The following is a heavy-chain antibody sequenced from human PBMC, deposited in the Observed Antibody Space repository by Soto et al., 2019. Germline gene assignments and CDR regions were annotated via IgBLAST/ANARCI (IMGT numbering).Heavy chain of an antibody. CDR2: IYYSGST. V-gene: IGHV4-59*08. CDR3: ARRYSSAFDI. CDR1: GVSISSYY. D-gene: IGHD6-13*01. Sequence: SETLSLTCTVSGVSISSYYWSWIRRPPGKGLEWIGYIYYSGSTNYNPSLKSRVTISVDTSKNQFSLKLSSVTAADTAVYYCARRYSSAFDIWGQGTMVTVSS. J-gene: IGHJ3*02.